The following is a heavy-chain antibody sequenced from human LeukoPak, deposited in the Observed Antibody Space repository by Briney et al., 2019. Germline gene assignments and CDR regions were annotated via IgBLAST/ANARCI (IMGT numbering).Heavy chain of an antibody. CDR1: GYSISSGYY. V-gene: IGHV4-38-2*02. J-gene: IGHJ4*02. Sequence: SETLSLTCTVSGYSISSGYYWGWIRQPPGKGLEWIGSIHHSGSTYYNPSLKSRVTISVDTSKNQFSLKLSSVTAADTALYYCARTPYGDYPYYFDYWGQGTLAAVSS. D-gene: IGHD4-17*01. CDR2: IHHSGST. CDR3: ARTPYGDYPYYFDY.